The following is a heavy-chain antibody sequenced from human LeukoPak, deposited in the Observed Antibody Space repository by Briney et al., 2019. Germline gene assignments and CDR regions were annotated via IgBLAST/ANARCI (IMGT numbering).Heavy chain of an antibody. CDR1: GGTFSSYA. CDR2: IIPIFGTA. CDR3: ARGREESIKNPSLGASRHSPPVAFDI. V-gene: IGHV1-69*13. J-gene: IGHJ3*02. D-gene: IGHD1-26*01. Sequence: ASVKVSCKASGGTFSSYAISWVRQAPGQGLEWMGGIIPIFGTANYAQKFQGRVTITADESTSTAYMELSSLRSEDTAVYCCARGREESIKNPSLGASRHSPPVAFDIWGQGTMVTVSS.